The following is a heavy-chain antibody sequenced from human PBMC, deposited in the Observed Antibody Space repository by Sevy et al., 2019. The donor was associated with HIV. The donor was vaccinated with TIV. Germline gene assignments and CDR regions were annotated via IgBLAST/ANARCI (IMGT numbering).Heavy chain of an antibody. V-gene: IGHV5-51*01. D-gene: IGHD3-22*01. CDR2: IYPGDSNT. J-gene: IGHJ4*02. CDR3: ARHVYYYDSSGYYSIDS. CDR1: GYSFTKFW. Sequence: GESLKISCKGSGYSFTKFWIGWARQMPGKGLEWMGIIYPGDSNTTYSPSFQGQVTISADKSISTAYLQWSGLKASDTAMYYCARHVYYYDSSGYYSIDSWGQGTPVTVSS.